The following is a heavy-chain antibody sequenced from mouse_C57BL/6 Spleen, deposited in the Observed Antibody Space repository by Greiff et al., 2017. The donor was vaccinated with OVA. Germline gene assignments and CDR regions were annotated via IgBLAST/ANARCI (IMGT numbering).Heavy chain of an antibody. CDR2: ISDGGSYT. Sequence: DVMLVESGGGLVKPGGSLKLSCAASGFTFSSYAMSWVRQTPEKRLEWVATISDGGSYTYSPDTVQGRFTISRDNAKNNLYLQMSHLKSEDTAMYYCARDRAPFDYWGQGTTLTVSS. D-gene: IGHD3-1*01. J-gene: IGHJ2*01. CDR3: ARDRAPFDY. CDR1: GFTFSSYA. V-gene: IGHV5-4*01.